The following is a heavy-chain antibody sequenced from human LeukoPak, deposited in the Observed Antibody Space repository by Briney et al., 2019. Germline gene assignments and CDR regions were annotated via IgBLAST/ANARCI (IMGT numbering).Heavy chain of an antibody. CDR3: ARHSIAAAGLPYYYYYMDV. CDR2: ISSSGSTI. D-gene: IGHD6-13*01. Sequence: GGSLRLSCAASGFTFSSYEMNWVRQAPGKGLEWVSYISSSGSTIYYADSVKGRFTISRDNAKNSLYLQMNSLRAEDAAVYYCARHSIAAAGLPYYYYYMDVWGKGTTVTVSS. J-gene: IGHJ6*03. CDR1: GFTFSSYE. V-gene: IGHV3-48*03.